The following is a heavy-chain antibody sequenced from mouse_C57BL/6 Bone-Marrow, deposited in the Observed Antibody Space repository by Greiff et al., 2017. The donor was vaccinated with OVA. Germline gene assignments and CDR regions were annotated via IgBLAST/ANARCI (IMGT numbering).Heavy chain of an antibody. CDR2: INSDGGST. CDR3: ARSNDAYYAKDY. Sequence: EVKLMESGGGLVQPGESLKLSCESTEYEFPSHDMSWVRKTPEKRLELVAAINSDGGSTYYPDNMERRFIISRDNTKKTLYLQMSSLRSEDTALYYCARSNDAYYAKDYWGQGTSVTVSS. D-gene: IGHD2-12*01. CDR1: EYEFPSHD. V-gene: IGHV5-2*01. J-gene: IGHJ4*01.